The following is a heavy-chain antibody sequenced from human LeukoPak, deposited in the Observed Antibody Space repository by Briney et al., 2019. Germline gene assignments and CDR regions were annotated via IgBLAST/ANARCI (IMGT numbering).Heavy chain of an antibody. CDR1: GYTFTSYY. Sequence: ASVKVSCTASGYTFTSYYMHWVRQAPGQGLEWMGIINPSGGSTSYAQKFQGRVTMTRDTSTSTVYMELSSLRSEDTAVYYCARVKKPYYGSGSRYYYYYMDVWGKGTTVTISS. D-gene: IGHD3-10*01. V-gene: IGHV1-46*01. CDR3: ARVKKPYYGSGSRYYYYYMDV. CDR2: INPSGGST. J-gene: IGHJ6*03.